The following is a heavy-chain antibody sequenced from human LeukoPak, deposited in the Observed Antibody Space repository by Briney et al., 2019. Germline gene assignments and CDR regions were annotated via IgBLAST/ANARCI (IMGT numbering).Heavy chain of an antibody. Sequence: GASVKVSCKASGYTFTDYYMHWIRQAPGQGLQWMGWINPSTGGTNYAQKFQGRVTMTRDTSISTAYMELSRLRSDDTAMYYCARMAGDSSGYNPIDYWGQGTLVTVSS. D-gene: IGHD3-22*01. V-gene: IGHV1-2*02. J-gene: IGHJ4*02. CDR3: ARMAGDSSGYNPIDY. CDR1: GYTFTDYY. CDR2: INPSTGGT.